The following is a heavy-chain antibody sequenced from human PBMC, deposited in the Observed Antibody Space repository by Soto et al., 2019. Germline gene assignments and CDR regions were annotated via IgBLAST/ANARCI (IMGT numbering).Heavy chain of an antibody. J-gene: IGHJ6*02. V-gene: IGHV3-66*01. CDR3: ARENYYYGMDV. CDR2: INAGGTT. CDR1: GFTVGLNF. Sequence: EVQLVESGGGLVQPGGFLRLSCAASGFTVGLNFMTWVRQAPGKGLEWASVINAGGTTYYADSVKGRFSISRDDSKNTLYLQMNSLRAEDTAVYYCARENYYYGMDVWGQGTTVTVSS.